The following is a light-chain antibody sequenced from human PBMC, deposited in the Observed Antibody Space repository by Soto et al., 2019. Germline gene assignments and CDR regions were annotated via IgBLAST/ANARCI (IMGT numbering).Light chain of an antibody. Sequence: QSVLTQPASVSGSPGQSITMSCTGASSDVGGYDYVSWYRQHPGKAPKLIIYEVTNRPSGASNRFSGSKSGNTASLTISGLQAEDEADYYCCSYTTSGTPLFGGGTKLTVL. J-gene: IGLJ2*01. CDR3: CSYTTSGTPL. CDR2: EVT. V-gene: IGLV2-14*01. CDR1: SSDVGGYDY.